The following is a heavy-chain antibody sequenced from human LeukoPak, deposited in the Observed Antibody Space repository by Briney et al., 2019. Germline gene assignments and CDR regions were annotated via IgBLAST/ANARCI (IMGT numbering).Heavy chain of an antibody. D-gene: IGHD1-26*01. V-gene: IGHV3-53*01. J-gene: IGHJ6*02. CDR2: IYSGGTT. CDR3: ARDRWELPARTTWNGMDV. Sequence: PGGSLRLSCAASGFTVSSNYMSWVRQAPGKGLEWVSVIYSGGTTYYADSVKGRFTIIRDNSKNTVHLQMNSLRVEDTAVYYCARDRWELPARTTWNGMDVWGQGTTVTVSS. CDR1: GFTVSSNY.